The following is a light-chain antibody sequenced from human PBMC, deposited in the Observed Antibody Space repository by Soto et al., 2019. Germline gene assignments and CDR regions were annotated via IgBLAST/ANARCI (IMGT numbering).Light chain of an antibody. CDR3: ATWDDSLSAAG. CDR2: DNN. CDR1: SSNIGNNY. J-gene: IGLJ1*01. Sequence: QSVLTQPPSVSAAPGQTVTISCSGTSSNIGNNYVSWYQHLPGTAPKLLISDNNNRPSGIPDRFSGSKSGTSATLAITVLQTGDEADYYCATWDDSLSAAGFGPGTKVTVL. V-gene: IGLV1-51*01.